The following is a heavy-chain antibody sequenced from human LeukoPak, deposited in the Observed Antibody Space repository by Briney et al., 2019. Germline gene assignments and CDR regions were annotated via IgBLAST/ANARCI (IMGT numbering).Heavy chain of an antibody. Sequence: GASVKVSCKASGYTFTSYGISWVRQAPGQGLEWMGGISAYNGNTNYAQKLQGRVTMTTDTSTTTAYMELRSLRSDDTAVYYCASLYGSGSPFDYWGQGTLVTVSS. CDR1: GYTFTSYG. CDR2: ISAYNGNT. V-gene: IGHV1-18*01. CDR3: ASLYGSGSPFDY. D-gene: IGHD3-10*01. J-gene: IGHJ4*02.